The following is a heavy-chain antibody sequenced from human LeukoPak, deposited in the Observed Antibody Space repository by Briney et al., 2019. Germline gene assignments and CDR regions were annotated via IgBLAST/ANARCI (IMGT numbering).Heavy chain of an antibody. J-gene: IGHJ4*02. Sequence: GGSLRLSCAASGFTFSSYAFHWVRQAPGKGLEWVALISDHESGSNEYYAASVKGRFTISRDNSRKTLSLQMNTLRIEDAAVYYCARSRGYCGGEAQCDFTYWGQGTLVTVSS. CDR1: GFTFSSYA. D-gene: IGHD2-21*01. V-gene: IGHV3-30-3*01. CDR3: ARSRGYCGGEAQCDFTY. CDR2: ISDHESGSNE.